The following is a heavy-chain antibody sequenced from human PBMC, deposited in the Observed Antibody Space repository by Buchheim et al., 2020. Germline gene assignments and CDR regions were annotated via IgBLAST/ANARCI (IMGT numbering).Heavy chain of an antibody. Sequence: EVQLVESGGGLVQAGGSLRLSCAASGFSLSGSWMHWVRQAPGKGLVWVSRIKSDGSYTTYADSVKGRFTISRDNAKNTLYLLMNSLRAEDTAVYYCARDDYHRYWGQGTL. CDR1: GFSLSGSW. J-gene: IGHJ4*02. CDR3: ARDDYHRY. CDR2: IKSDGSYT. D-gene: IGHD3-22*01. V-gene: IGHV3-74*03.